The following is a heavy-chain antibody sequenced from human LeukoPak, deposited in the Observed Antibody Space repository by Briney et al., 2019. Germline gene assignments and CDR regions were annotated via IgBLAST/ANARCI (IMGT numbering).Heavy chain of an antibody. Sequence: QSGGSLRLSCAASGFTFSSYGMHWVRQAPGKGLEWVAVISYDGSNKYYADSVKGRFTISRDDSKNTLYLQMNSLRAEDTALYYCAKDYYDVLTGYYGPDYWGQGTMATVSS. CDR1: GFTFSSYG. CDR3: AKDYYDVLTGYYGPDY. CDR2: ISYDGSNK. J-gene: IGHJ4*02. D-gene: IGHD3-9*01. V-gene: IGHV3-30*18.